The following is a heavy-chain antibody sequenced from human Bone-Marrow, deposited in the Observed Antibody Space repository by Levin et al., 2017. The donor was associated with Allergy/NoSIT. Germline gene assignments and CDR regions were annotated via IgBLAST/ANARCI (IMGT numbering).Heavy chain of an antibody. CDR3: ARDTSFAAAGLDY. V-gene: IGHV1-69*04. CDR1: GGTFSSYP. CDR2: IIPILGIP. J-gene: IGHJ4*02. Sequence: ASVKVSCKSSGGTFSSYPISWVRQAPGQGLEWMGRIIPILGIPTYAQKFQGRVTITADKSTSTAYMELSSLRSEDPAVYYCARDTSFAAAGLDYWGQGTLVTVSS. D-gene: IGHD6-13*01.